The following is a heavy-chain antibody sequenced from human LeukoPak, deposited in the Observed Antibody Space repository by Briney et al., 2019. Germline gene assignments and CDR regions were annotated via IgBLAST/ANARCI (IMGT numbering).Heavy chain of an antibody. CDR1: GFTFSSYT. Sequence: GGSLRLSCAASGFTFSSYTMHWVRQAAGKGLEWVAVVSYDGSNKYYADSVKGRFTISRDNSKNTLYLQMNSLRAEDTAVYYCAKVGYCGGDCPHFDYWGQGTLVTVSS. V-gene: IGHV3-30-3*01. CDR2: VSYDGSNK. J-gene: IGHJ4*02. CDR3: AKVGYCGGDCPHFDY. D-gene: IGHD2-21*02.